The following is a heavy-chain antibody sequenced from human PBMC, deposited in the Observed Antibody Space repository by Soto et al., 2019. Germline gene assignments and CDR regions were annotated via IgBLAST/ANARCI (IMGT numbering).Heavy chain of an antibody. V-gene: IGHV1-46*01. CDR2: INPNGGGT. CDR3: AREVGSNSWSYYYGMDV. CDR1: GYVFTHYF. J-gene: IGHJ6*02. Sequence: QVQLVQSGAEVKKPGASVKVSCKASGYVFTHYFMHWVRQAPGQGLEWMGIINPNGGGTSYAQKFEGRVTMPRDSATSTVYMDLSSLRSEDTALYFCAREVGSNSWSYYYGMDVWGQGTSVTVS. D-gene: IGHD6-13*01.